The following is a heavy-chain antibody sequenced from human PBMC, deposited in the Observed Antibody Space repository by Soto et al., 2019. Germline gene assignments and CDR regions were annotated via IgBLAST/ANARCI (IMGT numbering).Heavy chain of an antibody. CDR1: GGSFSGYY. D-gene: IGHD3-3*01. CDR2: INHSGST. Sequence: QVQLQQWGAGLLKPSETLSLTCAVYGGSFSGYYWSWIRQPPGKGLEWIGEINHSGSTNYNPSLKSRVTISVDTSKNQFSLKLSSVTAADTAVYYCARGPFWSGYLGYWGQGTLVIVSS. J-gene: IGHJ4*02. CDR3: ARGPFWSGYLGY. V-gene: IGHV4-34*01.